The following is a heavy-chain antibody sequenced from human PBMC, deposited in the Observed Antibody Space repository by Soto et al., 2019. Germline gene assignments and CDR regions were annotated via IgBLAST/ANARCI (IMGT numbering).Heavy chain of an antibody. Sequence: EVQLLESGGGLVQPGGSLRLSCAASGFTFSSYAINWVRQAPGKGLEWVSVISGSGGSTYYADSVKGRFTISRDNSKNKLYLQMNSLRAEDTAVYYCARRSSGWYFDYWGQGTLVTVSS. CDR2: ISGSGGST. V-gene: IGHV3-23*01. D-gene: IGHD6-19*01. CDR3: ARRSSGWYFDY. CDR1: GFTFSSYA. J-gene: IGHJ4*02.